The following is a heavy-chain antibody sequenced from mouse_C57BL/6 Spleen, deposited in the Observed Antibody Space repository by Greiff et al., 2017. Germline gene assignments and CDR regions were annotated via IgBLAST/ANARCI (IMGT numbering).Heavy chain of an antibody. V-gene: IGHV1-61*01. CDR1: GYTFTSYW. Sequence: QVQLQQPGAELVRPGSSVKLSCQASGYTFTSYWMAWVKQRPGPGLEWIGNIYPSDSETHYHQKFKDKATLTVDKSSSPAYMQRSSLTSEDSAVYYWARRDDYDEGGGFAYWGQGTLVTVSA. CDR3: ARRDDYDEGGGFAY. D-gene: IGHD2-4*01. CDR2: IYPSDSET. J-gene: IGHJ3*01.